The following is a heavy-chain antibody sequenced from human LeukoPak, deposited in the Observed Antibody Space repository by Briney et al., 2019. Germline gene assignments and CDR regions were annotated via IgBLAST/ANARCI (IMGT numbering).Heavy chain of an antibody. CDR1: GGSISSYY. Sequence: KPSETLSLTCTVSGGSISSYYWSWIRQPPGKGLEWIGYIYYSGSTNYNPSLKSRVTISVDTSKNQFSLKLSSVTAADTAVYYCARHRGYCSSTSCYTGNYYYYMDVWGKGTTVTVSS. CDR2: IYYSGST. D-gene: IGHD2-2*02. CDR3: ARHRGYCSSTSCYTGNYYYYMDV. J-gene: IGHJ6*03. V-gene: IGHV4-59*08.